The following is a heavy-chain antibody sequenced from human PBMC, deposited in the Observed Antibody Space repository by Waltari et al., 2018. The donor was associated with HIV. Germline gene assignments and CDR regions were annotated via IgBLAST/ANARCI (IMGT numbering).Heavy chain of an antibody. CDR2: TYYRSSWHT. CDR3: VRDSFGFDY. D-gene: IGHD3-3*01. V-gene: IGHV6-1*01. J-gene: IGHJ4*02. CDR1: GDSISSQSAA. Sequence: QVSLQPSGPGHLEASQTLSLTCGVSGDSISSQSAAWNWVRQSPSKGLEWLGKTYYRSSWHTDYAVSVSGRIFINADPSRNRFSLELKSVTPEDSGTYFCVRDSFGFDYWGRGHLVNVSS.